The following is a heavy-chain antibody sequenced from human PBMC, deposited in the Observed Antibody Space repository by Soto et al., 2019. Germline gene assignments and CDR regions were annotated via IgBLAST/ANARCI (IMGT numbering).Heavy chain of an antibody. CDR2: IIPMFGTA. V-gene: IGHV1-69*13. CDR3: AREYCSTTSCYTVPGLSPYGMDV. J-gene: IGHJ6*02. Sequence: ASVKVSCKASGDTFNNYAISWVRQAPGQGLEWMGGIIPMFGTANYAQKFQGGVTITADESTSTVYLELSSLRSEDTAVYYCAREYCSTTSCYTVPGLSPYGMDVWGQGTTVTVS. CDR1: GDTFNNYA. D-gene: IGHD2-2*02.